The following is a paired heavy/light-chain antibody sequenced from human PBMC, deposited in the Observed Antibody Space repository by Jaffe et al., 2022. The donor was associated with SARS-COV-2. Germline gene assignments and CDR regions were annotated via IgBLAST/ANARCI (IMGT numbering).Heavy chain of an antibody. CDR3: TTDYPDCSSTSCYTYYYYYGMDV. J-gene: IGHJ6*02. CDR2: IKSKTDGGTT. CDR1: GFTFSNAW. V-gene: IGHV3-15*01. Sequence: EVQLVESGGGLVKPGGSLRLSCAASGFTFSNAWMSWVRQAPGKGLEWVGRIKSKTDGGTTDYAAPVKGRFTISRDDSKNTLYLQMNSLKTEDTAVYYCTTDYPDCSSTSCYTYYYYYGMDVWGQGTTVTVSS. D-gene: IGHD2-2*02.
Light chain of an antibody. CDR2: AAS. J-gene: IGKJ3*01. V-gene: IGKV1-17*01. Sequence: DIQMTQSPSSLSASVGDRVTITCRASQGIRNDLGWYQQKPGKAPKRLIYAASSLQSGVPSRFSGSGSGTEFTLTISSLQPEDFATYYCLQHNSYPRTFGPGTKVDIK. CDR1: QGIRND. CDR3: LQHNSYPRT.